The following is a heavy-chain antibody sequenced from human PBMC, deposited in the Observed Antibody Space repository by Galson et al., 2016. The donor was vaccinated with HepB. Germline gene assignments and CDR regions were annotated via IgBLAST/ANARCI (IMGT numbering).Heavy chain of an antibody. J-gene: IGHJ4*02. V-gene: IGHV3-23*01. CDR3: VKRDVGGGPFEY. D-gene: IGHD3-10*02. Sequence: SLRLSCAASGFTFSTYAMTWARQAPGKGPEWVSTIGSSGRNTYYADSVKGRFTISRDNSKNTLHLQMNSLRAEDTAVYYCVKRDVGGGPFEYWGQGNLVTVSS. CDR1: GFTFSTYA. CDR2: IGSSGRNT.